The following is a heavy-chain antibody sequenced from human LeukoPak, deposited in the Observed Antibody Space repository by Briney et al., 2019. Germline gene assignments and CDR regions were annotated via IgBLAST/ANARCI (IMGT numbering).Heavy chain of an antibody. D-gene: IGHD4/OR15-4a*01. CDR1: GFTFSSHW. CDR2: IKQDGSEK. CDR3: ARDLGALYYYGMDV. J-gene: IGHJ6*02. Sequence: GGSLRPSCAASGFTFSSHWMSWVRQAPGKGLEWVANIKQDGSEKYYVDSVKGRFTISRDNAKNSLYLQMNSLRAEDTAVYYCARDLGALYYYGMDVWGQGTTVTVSS. V-gene: IGHV3-7*03.